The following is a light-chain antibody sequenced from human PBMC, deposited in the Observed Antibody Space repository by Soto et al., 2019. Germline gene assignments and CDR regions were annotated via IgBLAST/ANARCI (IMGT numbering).Light chain of an antibody. J-gene: IGKJ1*01. CDR3: KQYNSYWT. CDR2: DAS. CDR1: QSISSW. Sequence: DIQMHESPSTLSASVGASLPITRRASQSISSWLAWYQQKPGKDPKLLIYDASSLETGVPSRFSGSGSGTEFTLTISNLQPEDFATYYCKQYNSYWTVGNGNKVAIK. V-gene: IGKV1-5*01.